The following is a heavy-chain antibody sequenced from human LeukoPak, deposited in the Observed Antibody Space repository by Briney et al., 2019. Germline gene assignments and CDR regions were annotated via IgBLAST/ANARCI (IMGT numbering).Heavy chain of an antibody. D-gene: IGHD3-10*01. Sequence: ASVKVSCKASGYTFTSYDINWVRQATGQGLEWMGWMNPNSGNTGYAQKFQGRVTMTRNTSISTAYMELSSLRSEDTAVYYCARAGSYYYGSGSGYYFDYWGQGTLVIVSS. CDR1: GYTFTSYD. V-gene: IGHV1-8*01. CDR2: MNPNSGNT. J-gene: IGHJ4*02. CDR3: ARAGSYYYGSGSGYYFDY.